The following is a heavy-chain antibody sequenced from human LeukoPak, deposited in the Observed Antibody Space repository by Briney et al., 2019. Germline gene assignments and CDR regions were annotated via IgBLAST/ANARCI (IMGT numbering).Heavy chain of an antibody. CDR2: IKGDGIST. D-gene: IGHD3-3*01. J-gene: IGHJ4*02. CDR1: GFDFSSNW. Sequence: GGSLRLSCAASGFDFSSNWMHWVRHAPGQGLVWVSRIKGDGISTNYADSVKGRFTISRDIAKNTLYLQMNRLRAEDTGVYYCAKDHYWSIDYWGRGTLVTVSS. CDR3: AKDHYWSIDY. V-gene: IGHV3-74*01.